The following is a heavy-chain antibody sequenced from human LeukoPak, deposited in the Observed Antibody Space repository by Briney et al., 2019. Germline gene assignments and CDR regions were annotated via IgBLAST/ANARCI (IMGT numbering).Heavy chain of an antibody. D-gene: IGHD6-13*01. CDR3: VNPKIAAKYYFDY. V-gene: IGHV3-64D*06. CDR1: GFTFSSYA. Sequence: GGSLRLSCSASGFTFSSYAMHWVRQAPGKGLEYVSAISSNGGSTYYADSVKGRFTISRDNSKNTLYLQMSSLRAEDTAVYYWVNPKIAAKYYFDYWGQGTLVTVSS. J-gene: IGHJ4*02. CDR2: ISSNGGST.